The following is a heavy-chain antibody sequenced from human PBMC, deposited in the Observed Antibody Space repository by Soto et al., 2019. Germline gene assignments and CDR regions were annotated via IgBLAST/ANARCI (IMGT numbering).Heavy chain of an antibody. D-gene: IGHD3-16*02. CDR1: GYTFTRYA. CDR2: INPGNGPA. V-gene: IGHV1-3*01. J-gene: IGHJ4*02. Sequence: ALVKGSCKASGYTFTRYAMHWGHQAHGQRHEWMGGINPGNGPANYAQKFQGRVTITADESTSPAYMELSSLRSEDAAVYYCARGRLSGPREYFDYWGQGTLVTVSS. CDR3: ARGRLSGPREYFDY.